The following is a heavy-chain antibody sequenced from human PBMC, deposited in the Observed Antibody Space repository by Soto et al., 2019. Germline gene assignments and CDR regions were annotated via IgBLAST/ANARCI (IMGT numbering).Heavy chain of an antibody. CDR2: IWYDGSNK. D-gene: IGHD3-3*01. J-gene: IGHJ6*02. CDR1: GFTFSSYG. V-gene: IGHV3-33*01. CDR3: ARDLRFLEWSYGMDV. Sequence: GGSLRLSCAASGFTFSSYGMHWVRQAPGKGLEWVAVIWYDGSNKYYADSVKGRFTISRDNSKNTLYLQMNSLRAEDTAVYYCARDLRFLEWSYGMDVWGQGATVTVSS.